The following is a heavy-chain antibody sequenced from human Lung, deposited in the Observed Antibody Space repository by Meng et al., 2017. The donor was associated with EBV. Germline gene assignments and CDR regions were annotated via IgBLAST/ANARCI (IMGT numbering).Heavy chain of an antibody. V-gene: IGHV7-4-1*02. Sequence: QLQLCQPECELKNPWAPMTFSAKASEYTFINYAMNWVRQAPGQGLEWMGWINTNTGNPTYAQGFTRRFVFSLDTSFRTAYLQISSLKAEDTAVYYCARVAPSGYRYFDYWGQGTLVTVSS. CDR2: INTNTGNP. D-gene: IGHD3-3*01. J-gene: IGHJ4*02. CDR3: ARVAPSGYRYFDY. CDR1: EYTFINYA.